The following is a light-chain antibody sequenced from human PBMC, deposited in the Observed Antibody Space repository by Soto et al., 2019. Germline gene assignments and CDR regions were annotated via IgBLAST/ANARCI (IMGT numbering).Light chain of an antibody. J-gene: IGKJ1*01. Sequence: EIVLTQSPATLSLSPGERATLSCGASQSVSSNLAWYQQKPGQAPRFLIYGASTRATGIPARFSGSGSGTEFTLTISSLQSEDFAVYYCQQYNNWPRTFGQGTKVDIK. CDR2: GAS. CDR3: QQYNNWPRT. CDR1: QSVSSN. V-gene: IGKV3-15*01.